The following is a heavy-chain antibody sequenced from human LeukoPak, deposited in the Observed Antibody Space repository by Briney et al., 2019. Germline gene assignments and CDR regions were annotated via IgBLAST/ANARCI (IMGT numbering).Heavy chain of an antibody. CDR2: IIPIFGTA. V-gene: IGHV1-69*05. Sequence: SVKVSCKASGGTFSSYAISWVRQAPGQGLEWMGRIIPIFGTADYAQKFQGRVTITTDESTSTAYMELSSLRSEDTAVYYCARTYYYDSSGFEYFDYWGQGTLVTVSS. CDR3: ARTYYYDSSGFEYFDY. D-gene: IGHD3-22*01. J-gene: IGHJ4*02. CDR1: GGTFSSYA.